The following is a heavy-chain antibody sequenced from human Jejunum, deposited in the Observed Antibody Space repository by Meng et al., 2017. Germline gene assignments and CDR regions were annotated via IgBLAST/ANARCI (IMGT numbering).Heavy chain of an antibody. J-gene: IGHJ2*01. CDR2: VYHSGST. V-gene: IGHV4-4*02. Sequence: VTLQGSGPGLVKPSEPLSLTFAVSGGSIESNNWWTWIRQPPGQGLEWIGEVYHSGSTHYNPSLQSRVTISIDNSKNRFSLSLNSVTAADTAIYYCARADYVRYFDLWGRGTLVTVSS. CDR1: GGSIESNNW. CDR3: ARADYVRYFDL. D-gene: IGHD3-10*02.